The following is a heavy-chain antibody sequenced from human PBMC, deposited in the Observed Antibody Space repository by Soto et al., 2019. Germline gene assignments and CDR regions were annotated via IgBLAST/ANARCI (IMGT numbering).Heavy chain of an antibody. V-gene: IGHV4-59*08. D-gene: IGHD3-10*01. CDR2: IYYSGST. J-gene: IGHJ3*02. Sequence: SVTLSLTCPLLRFSICSYFWCWIRQPPGKGLEWIGYIYYSGSTNYDPSLKSRVTISVDTSKNQFSLNLSSVTAADTAVYYCARRYGSVFDIWGQGTMVT. CDR3: ARRYGSVFDI. CDR1: RFSICSYF.